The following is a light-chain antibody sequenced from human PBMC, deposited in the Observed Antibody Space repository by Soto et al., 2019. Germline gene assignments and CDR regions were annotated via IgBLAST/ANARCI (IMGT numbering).Light chain of an antibody. Sequence: QSALTQPASVSGSPGQSITISCTGTSSDVGAYKYVSWYQHHPGNAPKLIIYDVSNRPSGVSNRFSGSKSDNTASLTISGLQTEDEANYYCSSYSSSTTRVAFGGGTKLTVL. CDR1: SSDVGAYKY. CDR2: DVS. CDR3: SSYSSSTTRVA. V-gene: IGLV2-14*03. J-gene: IGLJ2*01.